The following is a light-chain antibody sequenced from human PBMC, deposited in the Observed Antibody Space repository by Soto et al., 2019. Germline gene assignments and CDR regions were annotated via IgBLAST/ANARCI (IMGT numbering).Light chain of an antibody. J-gene: IGKJ5*01. Sequence: IQLTQSPSSLSASVGDRVTITCRASHGISSYLAWYQQKPGKALKLLIYAASTLQSGVPSRFSGSGSGTDFTLTISSLQPEDFATYYCQQLNTHPITFGQGTRLEIK. CDR2: AAS. CDR1: HGISSY. V-gene: IGKV1-9*01. CDR3: QQLNTHPIT.